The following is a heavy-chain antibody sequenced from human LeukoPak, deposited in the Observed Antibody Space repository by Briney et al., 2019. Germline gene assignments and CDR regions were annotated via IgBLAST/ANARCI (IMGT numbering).Heavy chain of an antibody. Sequence: GGSLRLSCAASGFTVGSNYMTWVRQAPGKGLEWVSIIYNSGSTYYADSVKGRFTISRDNSKNTLYLQMNSLRAEDTAVYYCAKDRVTAAGYYFEYWGQGTLVTVSS. V-gene: IGHV3-66*03. J-gene: IGHJ4*02. D-gene: IGHD6-13*01. CDR2: IYNSGST. CDR3: AKDRVTAAGYYFEY. CDR1: GFTVGSNY.